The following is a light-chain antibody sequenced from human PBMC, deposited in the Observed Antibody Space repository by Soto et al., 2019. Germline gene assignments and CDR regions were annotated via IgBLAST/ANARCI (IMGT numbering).Light chain of an antibody. Sequence: QSVLTQPPSVSGAPGQRVTISCTGSSSNIGAGYDVHWYQQLPGTAPKLLIYGNSKRPSGVPDRFSGSKSGTSASLAITGLQAEDEADYYCQSYDSSLVVGFGGGTQLTVL. CDR3: QSYDSSLVVG. CDR2: GNS. J-gene: IGLJ3*02. V-gene: IGLV1-40*01. CDR1: SSNIGAGYD.